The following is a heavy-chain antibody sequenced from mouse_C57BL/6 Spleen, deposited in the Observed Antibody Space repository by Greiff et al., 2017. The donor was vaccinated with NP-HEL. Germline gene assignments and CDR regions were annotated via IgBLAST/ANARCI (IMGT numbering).Heavy chain of an antibody. CDR1: GYAFTNYL. D-gene: IGHD2-4*01. CDR3: ARWRAIYDYDGAWFAY. CDR2: INPGSGGT. Sequence: QVQLQQSGAELVRPGTSVKVSCKASGYAFTNYLIEWVKQRPGQGLEWIGVINPGSGGTNYNEKFKGKATLTADKSSSTAYMQLSSLTSEDSAVYFCARWRAIYDYDGAWFAYWGQGTLVTVSA. V-gene: IGHV1-54*01. J-gene: IGHJ3*01.